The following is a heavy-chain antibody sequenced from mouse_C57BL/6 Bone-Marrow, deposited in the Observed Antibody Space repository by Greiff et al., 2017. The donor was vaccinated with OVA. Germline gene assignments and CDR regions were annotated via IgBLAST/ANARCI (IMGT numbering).Heavy chain of an antibody. J-gene: IGHJ3*01. CDR3: ARRDRLRLFAY. D-gene: IGHD2-4*01. Sequence: EVQLQQSGPELVKPGASVKISCKASGYTFTDYYMNWVKQSHGKSLEWIGDINPNNGGTSYNQKFKGKATLTVDKSSSTAYMELRSLTSEDSAVYYCARRDRLRLFAYWGQGTLVTVSA. V-gene: IGHV1-26*01. CDR1: GYTFTDYY. CDR2: INPNNGGT.